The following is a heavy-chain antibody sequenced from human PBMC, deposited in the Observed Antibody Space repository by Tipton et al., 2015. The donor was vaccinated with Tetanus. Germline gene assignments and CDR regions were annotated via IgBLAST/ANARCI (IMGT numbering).Heavy chain of an antibody. V-gene: IGHV4-39*07. D-gene: IGHD5-18*01. Sequence: LRLSCTVSGASISSNTYYWGWIRQPPGKGLEWIASVSYSGSTTYSPSFKSRVTISVDTPKNQFSLKLTSLTVADTAVYYCVRGGSYSYGPRGFDLWGRGTLVTVSS. CDR2: VSYSGST. CDR1: GASISSNTYY. CDR3: VRGGSYSYGPRGFDL. J-gene: IGHJ2*01.